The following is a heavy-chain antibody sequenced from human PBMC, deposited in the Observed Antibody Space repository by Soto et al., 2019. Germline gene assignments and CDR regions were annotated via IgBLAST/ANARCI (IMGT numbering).Heavy chain of an antibody. CDR3: ARDRAAVASTFDY. Sequence: PSETLSLTFAVSGYFITNGNYWGWIRQSPGKGLEWIGSIYYTGRTYYNPCLKSRVTMSVDTSKNQFSLKLTSVTAADTAVYYSARDRAAVASTFDYWGPGTLVTVSS. CDR2: IYYTGRT. CDR1: GYFITNGNY. D-gene: IGHD6-13*01. V-gene: IGHV4-38-2*02. J-gene: IGHJ4*02.